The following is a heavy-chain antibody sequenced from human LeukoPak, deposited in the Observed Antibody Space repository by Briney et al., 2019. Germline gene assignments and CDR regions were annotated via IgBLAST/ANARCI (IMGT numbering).Heavy chain of an antibody. J-gene: IGHJ4*01. V-gene: IGHV1-46*01. CDR2: MTPSSGGT. Sequence: ASVKVSCKASGYRFTSYYMHWVRLAHAQGIEWMGIMTPSSGGTSYAQKFQGRVTKTRDTSTSTVYMEVSSLRSENTAVYYCARMQHPAFAYWGQGTLVTVSS. D-gene: IGHD6-13*01. CDR3: ARMQHPAFAY. CDR1: GYRFTSYY.